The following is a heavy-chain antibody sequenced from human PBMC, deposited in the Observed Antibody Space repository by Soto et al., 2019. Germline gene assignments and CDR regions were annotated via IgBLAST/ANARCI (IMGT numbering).Heavy chain of an antibody. CDR2: IYHSGST. J-gene: IGHJ4*02. Sequence: QLQLQESGSGLVKPSQTLSLTCAVSGGSISSGGYSWSWIRQPPGKGLEWIGYIYHSGSTYYNPALKGRVTISVDRSKNQFSLELSSVTAADTAVYYCASSHAGAHITAAVHWGQGTLVTVSS. CDR1: GGSISSGGYS. V-gene: IGHV4-30-2*01. CDR3: ASSHAGAHITAAVH. D-gene: IGHD6-13*01.